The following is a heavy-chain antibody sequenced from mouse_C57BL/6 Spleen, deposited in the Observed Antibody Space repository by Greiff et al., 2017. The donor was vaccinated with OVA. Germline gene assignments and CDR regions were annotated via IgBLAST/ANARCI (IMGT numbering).Heavy chain of an antibody. CDR2: IYPGSGST. V-gene: IGHV1-55*01. CDR3: ARSYYYGKEGDFDY. Sequence: QVQLQQPGAELVKPGASVKMSCKASGYTFTSYWITWVKQRPGQGLEWIGDIYPGSGSTNYNEKFKSKATLTVDTSSSTAYMQLSSLTSEDSAVYYCARSYYYGKEGDFDYWGQGTTLTVSS. CDR1: GYTFTSYW. J-gene: IGHJ2*01. D-gene: IGHD1-1*01.